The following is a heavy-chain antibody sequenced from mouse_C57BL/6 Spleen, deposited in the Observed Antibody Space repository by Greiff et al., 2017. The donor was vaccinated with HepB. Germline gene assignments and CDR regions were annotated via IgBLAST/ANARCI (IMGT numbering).Heavy chain of an antibody. V-gene: IGHV1-69*01. CDR3: ARELFLGPFAY. J-gene: IGHJ3*01. CDR1: GYTFTSYW. Sequence: VQLQQSGAELVMPGASVKLSCKASGYTFTSYWMHWVKQRPGQGLEWIGEIDPSDSYTNYNQKFKGKSTLTVDKSSSTAYMQLSSLTSEDSAVYYCARELFLGPFAYWGQGTLVTVSA. CDR2: IDPSDSYT.